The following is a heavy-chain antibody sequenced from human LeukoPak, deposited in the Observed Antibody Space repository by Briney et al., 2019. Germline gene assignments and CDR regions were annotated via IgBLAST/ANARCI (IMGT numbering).Heavy chain of an antibody. D-gene: IGHD6-13*01. J-gene: IGHJ3*02. V-gene: IGHV1-46*01. CDR2: INPSGSST. CDR3: ARAAAAGHNDAFDI. Sequence: GASVKVSCKASGYTFTSYYLHWVRQAPGQGLEWMGIINPSGSSTNYAQKFQGRVTMTRNTSISTAYMELSSLRSEDTAVYYCARAAAAGHNDAFDIWGQGTMVTVSS. CDR1: GYTFTSYY.